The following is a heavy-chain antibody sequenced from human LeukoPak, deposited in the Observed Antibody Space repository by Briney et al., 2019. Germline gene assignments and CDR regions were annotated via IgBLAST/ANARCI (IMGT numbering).Heavy chain of an antibody. V-gene: IGHV3-30*02. CDR3: AKGDTS. D-gene: IGHD2-21*02. J-gene: IGHJ5*02. CDR1: GFAFSSYG. Sequence: PGGSLRLSCAASGFAFSSYGMHWIRQAPGKGLEWVAFIRYDGDSEHYADSVKGRFIISRDNSMGTLYLQMNSLRTEDTAVYYCAKGDTSWGQGTLVTVSS. CDR2: IRYDGDSE.